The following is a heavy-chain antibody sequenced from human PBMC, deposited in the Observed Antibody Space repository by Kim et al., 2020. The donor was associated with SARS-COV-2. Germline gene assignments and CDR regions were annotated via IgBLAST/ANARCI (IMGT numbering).Heavy chain of an antibody. V-gene: IGHV3-23*01. J-gene: IGHJ6*02. D-gene: IGHD3-16*01. Sequence: SDSGKGRFTISRDNSRNTVFLQMNSLRAEDTAVYYCAKHVKGYFYYGMDVWGQGTTVTVSS. CDR3: AKHVKGYFYYGMDV.